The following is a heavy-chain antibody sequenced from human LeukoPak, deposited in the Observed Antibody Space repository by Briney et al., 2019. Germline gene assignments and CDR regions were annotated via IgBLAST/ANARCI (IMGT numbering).Heavy chain of an antibody. J-gene: IGHJ4*02. Sequence: ASVKVPCKVSGYTLTELSMHWVRQAPGKGLEWMGGFDPEDGETIYAQKFQGRVTMTEDTSTDTAYMELSSVTAADTAVYYCARGVYIAAAQYGYWGQGTLVTVSS. CDR3: ARGVYIAAAQYGY. V-gene: IGHV1-24*01. CDR2: FDPEDGET. CDR1: GYTLTELS. D-gene: IGHD6-13*01.